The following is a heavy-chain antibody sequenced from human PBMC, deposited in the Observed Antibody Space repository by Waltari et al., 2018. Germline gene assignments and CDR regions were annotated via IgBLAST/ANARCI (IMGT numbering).Heavy chain of an antibody. D-gene: IGHD2-15*01. V-gene: IGHV7-4-1*02. Sequence: QVQLVQSGSELKNPGASVKISCRTSGYIFTAHGMHWVRQAPTQGLQWMGWINTNTRNPTYAQDFTGRFVFSLDKSVDTAYLEISSLQSEDTAIYFCARDPKYCSGGTCKAWFDSWGQGTLFSVSS. J-gene: IGHJ5*01. CDR2: INTNTRNP. CDR1: GYIFTAHG. CDR3: ARDPKYCSGGTCKAWFDS.